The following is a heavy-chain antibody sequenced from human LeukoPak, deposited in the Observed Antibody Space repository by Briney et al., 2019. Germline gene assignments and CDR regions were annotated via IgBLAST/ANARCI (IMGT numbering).Heavy chain of an antibody. Sequence: PGGSLRLSCAASGFTFSNYGMRWVRQAPGKGLDWVAVIWYDGSYKYYADSVKGRFTISRDNSKNTLYLQMNSLRAEDTAVYYCAKVVQYTASTGTGLDYWGQGTLVTVSS. CDR3: AKVVQYTASTGTGLDY. CDR1: GFTFSNYG. J-gene: IGHJ4*02. CDR2: IWYDGSYK. D-gene: IGHD6-13*01. V-gene: IGHV3-33*06.